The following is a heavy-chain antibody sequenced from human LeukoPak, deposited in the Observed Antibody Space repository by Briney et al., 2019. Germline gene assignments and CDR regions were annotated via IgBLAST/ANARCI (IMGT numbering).Heavy chain of an antibody. CDR2: ISGSGGST. V-gene: IGHV3-23*01. D-gene: IGHD3-22*01. CDR3: ATISFSVLYYYDSSGYYRELDY. CDR1: GFTFSSYA. J-gene: IGHJ4*02. Sequence: GGSLRLSCAASGFTFSSYAMSWVRQAPGKGLEWVSAISGSGGSTYYADSEKGRFTISRDNSKNTLYLQMNSLRAEDTAVYYCATISFSVLYYYDSSGYYRELDYWGQGTLVTVSS.